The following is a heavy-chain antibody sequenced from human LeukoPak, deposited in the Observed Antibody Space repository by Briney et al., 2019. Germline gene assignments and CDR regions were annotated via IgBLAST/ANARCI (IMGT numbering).Heavy chain of an antibody. CDR3: AKDKGSGKYYFDY. V-gene: IGHV3-74*01. CDR2: INSDGSST. D-gene: IGHD6-19*01. J-gene: IGHJ4*02. Sequence: GGSLRLSCAASGFTFSSYWMHWVRQAPGKGLVWVSRINSDGSSTSYADSVKGRFTISRDNAKNTLYLQMKSLRAEDTAVYYCAKDKGSGKYYFDYWGQGTLVTVSS. CDR1: GFTFSSYW.